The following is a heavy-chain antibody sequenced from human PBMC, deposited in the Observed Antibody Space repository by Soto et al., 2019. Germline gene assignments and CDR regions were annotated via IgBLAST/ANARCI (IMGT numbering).Heavy chain of an antibody. CDR1: GYTFTSYG. Sequence: QVQLVQSGAEVKKPGASVKVSCKASGYTFTSYGISWVRQAPGQGLEWMGWISAYNGNTNYAQKLQGRVTMTTDTSTSTAYMELRSLRSDDTAVYYCARAFLTVGQLPRNWFDPWGQGTLVTVSS. V-gene: IGHV1-18*04. CDR3: ARAFLTVGQLPRNWFDP. J-gene: IGHJ5*02. D-gene: IGHD6-6*01. CDR2: ISAYNGNT.